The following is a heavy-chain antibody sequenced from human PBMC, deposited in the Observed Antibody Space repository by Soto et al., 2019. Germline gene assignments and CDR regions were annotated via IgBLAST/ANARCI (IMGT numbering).Heavy chain of an antibody. D-gene: IGHD3-3*01. V-gene: IGHV3-23*01. Sequence: GGSLRLSCEASGLLFISYAMNWVRQAPGKGREWVSSISSHGDTTYYAESVRGRFTISRDNSKNTLFLQTNSLRAGDTAVSFCDRDHYAFWSGFPPTIWFHPWGQGTLVTVSS. CDR2: ISSHGDTT. CDR1: GLLFISYA. CDR3: DRDHYAFWSGFPPTIWFHP. J-gene: IGHJ5*02.